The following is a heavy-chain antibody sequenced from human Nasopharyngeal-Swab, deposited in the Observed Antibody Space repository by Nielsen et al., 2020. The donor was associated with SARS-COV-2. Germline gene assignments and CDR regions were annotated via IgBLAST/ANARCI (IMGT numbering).Heavy chain of an antibody. J-gene: IGHJ4*02. CDR3: AREMGADSSGYSLGY. V-gene: IGHV3-11*04. CDR1: GFTFSGYY. Sequence: GASLKISCAASGFTFSGYYMSWIRQAPGKRLEWVSYISSSGSTIYYADSVKGRFTISRDNAKNSLYLQMNSLRAEDTAVYYCAREMGADSSGYSLGYWGQGTLVTVSS. CDR2: ISSSGSTI. D-gene: IGHD3-22*01.